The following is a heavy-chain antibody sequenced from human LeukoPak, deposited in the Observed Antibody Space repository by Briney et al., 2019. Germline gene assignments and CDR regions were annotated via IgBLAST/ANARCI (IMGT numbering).Heavy chain of an antibody. V-gene: IGHV3-23*01. CDR1: GFTFSSYA. Sequence: GGSLRLSCAASGFTFSSYAMSWVRQAAWKRLEWVSAISGSGGSTYYADSVKGRFTISRDNSKNTLYLQMNSLRAEDTAVYYCAKGPTAHDAFDIWGQGTMVTVSS. CDR2: ISGSGGST. D-gene: IGHD4-17*01. J-gene: IGHJ3*02. CDR3: AKGPTAHDAFDI.